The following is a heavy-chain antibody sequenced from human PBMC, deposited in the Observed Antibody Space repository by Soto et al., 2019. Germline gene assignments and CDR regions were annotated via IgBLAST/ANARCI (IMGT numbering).Heavy chain of an antibody. Sequence: QVQLVQSGAEVRKPGASVRVSCKASGYSFTGHDVNWVRQASGQGLEWMGWMNPKSGGTGYAQKFRGRFTMPRATSINTSYRDLRGLTSQDRAVYYFVKVGELKSDYYHAMDVWGQGPTVTVSS. CDR1: GYSFTGHD. J-gene: IGHJ6*02. CDR3: VKVGELKSDYYHAMDV. V-gene: IGHV1-8*01. D-gene: IGHD1-7*01. CDR2: MNPKSGGT.